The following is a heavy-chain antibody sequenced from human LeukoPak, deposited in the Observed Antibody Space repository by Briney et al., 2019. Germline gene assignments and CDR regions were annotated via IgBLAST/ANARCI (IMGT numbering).Heavy chain of an antibody. Sequence: GGPLSLSCVASGFSLSTHGMHWVRQAPGKGLEYVALLWYHGGATNYADSVKGRFTISRDISRNTLYLQMDSLRVDDTAVYYCASDGAMAGFDYWGQGTLVTVS. CDR1: GFSLSTHG. CDR3: ASDGAMAGFDY. CDR2: LWYHGGAT. V-gene: IGHV3-33*01. J-gene: IGHJ4*02. D-gene: IGHD5-18*01.